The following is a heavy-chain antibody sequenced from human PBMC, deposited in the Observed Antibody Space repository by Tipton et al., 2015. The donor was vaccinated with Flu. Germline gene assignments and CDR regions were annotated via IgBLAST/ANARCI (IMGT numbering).Heavy chain of an antibody. CDR2: INHSGST. V-gene: IGHV4-34*01. D-gene: IGHD6-19*01. Sequence: TLSLTCAVYGGSFSGYYWSWIRQPPGKGLEWIGEINHSGSTNYNPSLKSRVTISVDTPKNQFSLKLSSVTAADTAVYYCARLCPDSSGWYKGSENAFDIWGQGTMVTVSS. CDR1: GGSFSGYY. CDR3: ARLCPDSSGWYKGSENAFDI. J-gene: IGHJ3*02.